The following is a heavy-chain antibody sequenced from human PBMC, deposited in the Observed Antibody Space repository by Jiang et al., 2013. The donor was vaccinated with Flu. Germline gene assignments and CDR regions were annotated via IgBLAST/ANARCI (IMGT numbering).Heavy chain of an antibody. Sequence: LLKPSETLSLTCAVYGGSFSGYYWSWIRQPPGKGLEWIGEINHSGSTNYNPSLKGRVTISVDTSKNQFSLKLSSVTAADTAVYYCARGRQWLVRRLYWYFDLWGRGTLVTVSS. D-gene: IGHD6-19*01. CDR3: ARGRQWLVRRLYWYFDL. J-gene: IGHJ2*01. V-gene: IGHV4-34*01. CDR1: GGSFSGYY. CDR2: INHSGST.